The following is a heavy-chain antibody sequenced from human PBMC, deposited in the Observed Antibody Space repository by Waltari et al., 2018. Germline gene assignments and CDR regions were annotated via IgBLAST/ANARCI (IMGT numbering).Heavy chain of an antibody. CDR1: GGSVSSDY. D-gene: IGHD3-10*01. J-gene: IGHJ6*02. CDR3: AKESILDVSAVARWGDQYYYYGMGV. V-gene: IGHV4-4*07. Sequence: QVQLQESGPGLVKPSEPLSLTCSVSGGSVSSDYWSWVRQADGKGLEWIGRIYTTGDIKYNPSLRSRVTMSVDKSKNQFSLRLISVTAADTAVYYCAKESILDVSAVARWGDQYYYYGMGVWGQGTPVTVSS. CDR2: IYTTGDI.